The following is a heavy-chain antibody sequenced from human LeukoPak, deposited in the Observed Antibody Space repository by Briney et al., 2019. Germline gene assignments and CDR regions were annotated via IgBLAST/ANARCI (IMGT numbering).Heavy chain of an antibody. CDR2: ISSSSSYI. Sequence: PGGSLRLSCAASGFTFSSYSMNWVRQAPGKGLEWVSSISSSSSYIYYADSVKGRFTISRDNAKNSLYLQMNSLRAEDTAVYYCARDQAAGSYFDYWGQGTLATVSS. CDR3: ARDQAAGSYFDY. D-gene: IGHD6-13*01. CDR1: GFTFSSYS. J-gene: IGHJ4*02. V-gene: IGHV3-21*01.